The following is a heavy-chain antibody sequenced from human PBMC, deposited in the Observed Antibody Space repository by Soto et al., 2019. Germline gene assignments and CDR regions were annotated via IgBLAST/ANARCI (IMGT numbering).Heavy chain of an antibody. Sequence: EVQLVQSGAEVKKPGESLRISCKGSGYIFTSHWVSWVRQMPGKGLEWIGRIDPSDSYINYSPSFKGHVTVSADKSLSTACLQWNSLKASDTAVYYCGRRTEDGAYDGAMDVWGRGTTVTVSS. CDR1: GYIFTSHW. CDR2: IDPSDSYI. D-gene: IGHD5-12*01. V-gene: IGHV5-10-1*01. J-gene: IGHJ6*02. CDR3: GRRTEDGAYDGAMDV.